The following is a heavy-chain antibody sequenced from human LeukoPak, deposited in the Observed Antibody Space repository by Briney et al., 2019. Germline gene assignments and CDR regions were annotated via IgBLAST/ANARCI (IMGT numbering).Heavy chain of an antibody. CDR3: ARGDDYVDSGSALLSDY. CDR2: IYYSGST. Sequence: SETLSLTCTVSGGSISSYYWSWIRQPPGKGLEWIGYIYYSGSTNYNPSLKSRVTISVDTSKNQFSLKLSSVTAADPAVYYCARGDDYVDSGSALLSDYWGQGTLVTISS. D-gene: IGHD3-16*01. J-gene: IGHJ4*02. V-gene: IGHV4-59*01. CDR1: GGSISSYY.